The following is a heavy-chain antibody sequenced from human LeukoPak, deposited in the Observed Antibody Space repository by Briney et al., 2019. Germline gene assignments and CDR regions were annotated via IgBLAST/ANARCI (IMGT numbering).Heavy chain of an antibody. D-gene: IGHD6-13*01. CDR2: IFYSGST. CDR3: ARDDSASGDEFDF. J-gene: IGHJ4*02. V-gene: IGHV4-59*12. CDR1: GGSISSYY. Sequence: SETLSLTCTVSGGSISSYYWSWIRQPPGKGLEWIGYIFYSGSTNYNPSLKSRVTISVDTSKNQFSLKLNSVTAEDTAMYYCARDDSASGDEFDFWGQGILVTVSS.